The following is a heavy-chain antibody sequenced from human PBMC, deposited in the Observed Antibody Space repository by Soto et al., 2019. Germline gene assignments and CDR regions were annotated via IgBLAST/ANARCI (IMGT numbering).Heavy chain of an antibody. V-gene: IGHV1-58*01. D-gene: IGHD3-3*01. CDR3: AAGGYDFWSGYFGYYYYGMDV. J-gene: IGHJ6*02. Sequence: SVKVSCKASGFTFTSSAVQWVRQARGQRLEWIGWIVVGSGNTNYAQKFQERVTITRDMSTSTAYMELSSLRSEDTAVYYCAAGGYDFWSGYFGYYYYGMDVWGQGTTVTVSS. CDR1: GFTFTSSA. CDR2: IVVGSGNT.